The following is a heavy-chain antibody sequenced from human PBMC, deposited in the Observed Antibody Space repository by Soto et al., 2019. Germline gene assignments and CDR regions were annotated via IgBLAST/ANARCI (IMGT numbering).Heavy chain of an antibody. V-gene: IGHV4-30-4*01. D-gene: IGHD1-26*01. J-gene: IGHJ2*01. Sequence: PSETLSLTCTVSGDSISSGDYYWSWIRQPPGKALEWIGYIYNSGSTYYNPSLKSRVTMSVDTSKKQFSLELSSVTAADTAVYYCDAFAGAYWYFDLWGRGTLVTVSS. CDR1: GDSISSGDYY. CDR2: IYNSGST. CDR3: DAFAGAYWYFDL.